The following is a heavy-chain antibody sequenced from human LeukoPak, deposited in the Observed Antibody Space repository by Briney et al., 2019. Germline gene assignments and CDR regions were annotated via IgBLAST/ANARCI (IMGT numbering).Heavy chain of an antibody. CDR1: GFTFSSYA. CDR3: AKVLDIVVVPAADLDYYMDV. V-gene: IGHV3-23*01. Sequence: GGSLRLSCAASGFTFSSYAMSWVRQAPGEGLEWVSAISGSGGSTYYADSVKGRFTISRDNSKNTLYLQMNSLRAEDTAVYYCAKVLDIVVVPAADLDYYMDVWGKGTTVTVSS. D-gene: IGHD2-2*01. J-gene: IGHJ6*03. CDR2: ISGSGGST.